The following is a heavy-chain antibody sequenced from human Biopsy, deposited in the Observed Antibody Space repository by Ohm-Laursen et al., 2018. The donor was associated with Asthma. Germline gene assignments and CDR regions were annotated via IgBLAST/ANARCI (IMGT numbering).Heavy chain of an antibody. Sequence: SLRLSCTAFGFSFSNFAIHWVRQAPGKGLEWVGVISKDASTQDYADSVKGRFTISRDNSKNTLYLQMNSLRAEDTAVYYCAKERYYDFWSGYPIWGQGTMVTVSS. CDR2: ISKDASTQ. CDR3: AKERYYDFWSGYPI. CDR1: GFSFSNFA. V-gene: IGHV3-30*18. D-gene: IGHD3-3*01. J-gene: IGHJ3*02.